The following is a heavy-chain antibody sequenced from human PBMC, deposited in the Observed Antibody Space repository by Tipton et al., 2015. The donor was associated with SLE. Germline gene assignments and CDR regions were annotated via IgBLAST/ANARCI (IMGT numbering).Heavy chain of an antibody. CDR3: AKPAGYPGAFDI. V-gene: IGHV3-48*03. CDR1: GFTFSSYE. CDR2: ISSSGSTI. Sequence: SLRLSCAASGFTFSSYEMNWVRQAPGKGLEWVSYISSSGSTIYYADSVKGRFTISRDNSKNTLYLQMNSLRAEDTAVYYCAKPAGYPGAFDIWGQGTMVTVSS. D-gene: IGHD6-13*01. J-gene: IGHJ3*02.